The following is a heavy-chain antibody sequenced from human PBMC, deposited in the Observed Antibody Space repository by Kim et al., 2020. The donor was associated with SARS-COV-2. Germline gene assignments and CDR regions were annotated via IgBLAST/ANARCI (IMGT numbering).Heavy chain of an antibody. D-gene: IGHD3-3*01. Sequence: SVKGRFPISREKAKNSLYLQMNSLRDEDTAVYYCARVGYDFWSGSGPFDYWGQGTLVTVSS. J-gene: IGHJ4*02. CDR3: ARVGYDFWSGSGPFDY. V-gene: IGHV3-48*02.